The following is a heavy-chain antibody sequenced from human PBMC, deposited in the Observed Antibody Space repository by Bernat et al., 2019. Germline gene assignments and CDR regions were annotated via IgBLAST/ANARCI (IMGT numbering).Heavy chain of an antibody. Sequence: EVQLVESGGGLVQPGGSLRLSCAASGFTFSSYWMTWVRQAPGKGLEWVANIKQDGSEKYYVDSVKGRFTISRENAKNSLYLQMNSLRAEDTAVYYFAREMSGYVEGDAFDIWGQGTMVTVSS. CDR1: GFTFSSYW. CDR2: IKQDGSEK. CDR3: AREMSGYVEGDAFDI. J-gene: IGHJ3*02. D-gene: IGHD5-12*01. V-gene: IGHV3-7*03.